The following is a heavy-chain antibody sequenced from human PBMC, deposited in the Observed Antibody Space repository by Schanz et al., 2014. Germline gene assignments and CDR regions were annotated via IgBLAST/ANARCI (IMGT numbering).Heavy chain of an antibody. CDR2: INPSVGNT. V-gene: IGHV1-46*03. Sequence: QVQLVQSGAEVMKPGSSVKVSCKASGGTFSSYTINWVRQAPGQGLEWMGLINPSVGNTNYAQKFRGRVTMTRDTSTSTVYMELSSLRSEDTAVYFCARGPSTGAFDIWGQGTWVTVSS. J-gene: IGHJ3*02. CDR3: ARGPSTGAFDI. CDR1: GGTFSSYT.